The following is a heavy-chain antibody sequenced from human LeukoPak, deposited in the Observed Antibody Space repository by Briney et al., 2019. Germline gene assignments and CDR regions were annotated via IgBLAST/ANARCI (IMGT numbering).Heavy chain of an antibody. Sequence: GGSLRLSCVASGFTFSTYAMTWVRQAPGKGLEWVSVISGSGRSCTNYADSVNGRFTITRNNSKNTLYLQMNSLSVEDTAIYYCAKAPGGGNWNWGQGTLVTVSS. CDR3: AKAPGGGNWN. CDR2: ISGSGRSCT. D-gene: IGHD1-20*01. V-gene: IGHV3-23*01. CDR1: GFTFSTYA. J-gene: IGHJ4*02.